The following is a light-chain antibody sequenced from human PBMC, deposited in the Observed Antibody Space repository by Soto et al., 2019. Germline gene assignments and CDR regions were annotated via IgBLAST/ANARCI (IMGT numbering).Light chain of an antibody. CDR1: QSVGTS. Sequence: IVVTQSPATLSLSQGERARLSCSASQSVGTSLAWYQQKPGQPPRLLISDASDRATGIPAKFSGGGSGTDFNITISSLDPEDSAVYYCQQRSNWLLGTFGQGTKVDIK. V-gene: IGKV3-11*01. CDR2: DAS. CDR3: QQRSNWLLGT. J-gene: IGKJ1*01.